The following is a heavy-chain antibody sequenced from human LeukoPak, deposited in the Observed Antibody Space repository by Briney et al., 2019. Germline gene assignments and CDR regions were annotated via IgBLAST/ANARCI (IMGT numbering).Heavy chain of an antibody. V-gene: IGHV3-23*01. J-gene: IGHJ4*02. CDR3: ARPGRGYSGDEGY. CDR1: GFTFNTYA. Sequence: GGSLRLSCAASGFTFNTYAMTWVRQAPGKGLEWVSGTSDSGGSTYYADSVKGRFTISRDNSKNTLYLQMNSLRAEDTAVYYCARPGRGYSGDEGYWGQGTLVTVSS. CDR2: TSDSGGST. D-gene: IGHD5-12*01.